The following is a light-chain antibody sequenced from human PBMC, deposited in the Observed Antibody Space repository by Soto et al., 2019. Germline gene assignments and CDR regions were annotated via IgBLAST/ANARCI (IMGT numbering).Light chain of an antibody. Sequence: QSALTQPASVSGSPEQSITIPCTGTSSDIGGYNYVSWYQQHPGKAPKLMIYEVSNRPSGVSNRFSGSKSGNTASLTISGLQAEDEADYYCNSYTDSSTLVVFGTGTRSPS. CDR3: NSYTDSSTLVV. J-gene: IGLJ1*01. CDR1: SSDIGGYNY. CDR2: EVS. V-gene: IGLV2-14*01.